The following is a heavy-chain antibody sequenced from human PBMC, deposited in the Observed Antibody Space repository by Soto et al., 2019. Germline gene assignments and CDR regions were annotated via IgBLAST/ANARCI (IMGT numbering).Heavy chain of an antibody. J-gene: IGHJ4*02. D-gene: IGHD3-22*01. Sequence: QVQLVQSGAEVKKPGSSVKVSCKASGGTFSSYAISWVRQAPGQGLEWMGGIIPIFGTANYAQKFQGRVTITADESTSTGYMELSSLRSGDTAVYYWATFYYYDSSGRFDYWGQGTLVTVSS. V-gene: IGHV1-69*01. CDR1: GGTFSSYA. CDR2: IIPIFGTA. CDR3: ATFYYYDSSGRFDY.